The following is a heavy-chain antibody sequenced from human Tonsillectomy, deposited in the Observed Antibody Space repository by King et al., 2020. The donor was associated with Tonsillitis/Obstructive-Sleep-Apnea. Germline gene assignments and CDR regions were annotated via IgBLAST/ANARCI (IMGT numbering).Heavy chain of an antibody. CDR2: IYASGST. Sequence: VQLQESGPGLVKPSETLSLTCTVSDGSIRDYYWNWIRQPPGKGLEWIGYIYASGSTYYNPSLKSRVTISVDPSKNQFSLRLSSVTAADTAVYYCATGDSGVRAFHVWGQGTMVTVSS. J-gene: IGHJ3*01. V-gene: IGHV4-59*01. CDR3: ATGDSGVRAFHV. CDR1: DGSIRDYY. D-gene: IGHD2-21*02.